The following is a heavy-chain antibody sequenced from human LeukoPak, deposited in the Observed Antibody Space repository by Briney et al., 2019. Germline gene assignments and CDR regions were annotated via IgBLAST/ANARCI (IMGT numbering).Heavy chain of an antibody. CDR2: ISSSGSTI. D-gene: IGHD6-13*01. CDR3: ASRARIAAAGPYFDY. CDR1: GFTFSDYY. J-gene: IGHJ4*02. V-gene: IGHV3-11*01. Sequence: GGSLRLSCAASGFTFSDYYMSWIRQAPGKGLEWVSYISSSGSTIYYADSVKGRFTISRDNAKNSLYLQMNSLRAEDTAVYYCASRARIAAAGPYFDYWGQGTLVTVSS.